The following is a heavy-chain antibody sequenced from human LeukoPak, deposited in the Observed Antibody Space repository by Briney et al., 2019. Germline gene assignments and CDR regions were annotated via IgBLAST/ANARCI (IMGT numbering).Heavy chain of an antibody. J-gene: IGHJ4*02. CDR2: IWYDGSNK. V-gene: IGHV3-33*01. CDR3: ARRIRDESSGYYPAFVDY. CDR1: GFTFSSYG. Sequence: GRSLRLSCAASGFTFSSYGMHWVRQAPGKGLEWVAVIWYDGSNKYYADSMKGRFTISRDNSKNTLYLQMNSLRAEDTAVYYCARRIRDESSGYYPAFVDYWGQGTLVTVSS. D-gene: IGHD3-22*01.